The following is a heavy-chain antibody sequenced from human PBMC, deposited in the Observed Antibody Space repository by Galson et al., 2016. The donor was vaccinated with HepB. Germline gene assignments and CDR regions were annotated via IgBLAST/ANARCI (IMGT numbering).Heavy chain of an antibody. J-gene: IGHJ5*02. D-gene: IGHD3-10*01. CDR3: AQDPTIGAPDWFDA. CDR1: GFTFSRHA. Sequence: SLRLSCAASGFTFSRHAMHWVRQAPGKGLEWVAVIAHDATIKDHADSVEGRFTISRDNSKNTMYLEMHSLRDEDMAVYSCAQDPTIGAPDWFDAWGQGTLVTVTS. V-gene: IGHV3-30*04. CDR2: IAHDATIK.